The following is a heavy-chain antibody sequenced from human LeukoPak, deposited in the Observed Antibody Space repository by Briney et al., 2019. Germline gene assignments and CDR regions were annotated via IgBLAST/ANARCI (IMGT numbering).Heavy chain of an antibody. D-gene: IGHD3-3*01. CDR2: IRYDGSNK. CDR1: GFTFSSYG. J-gene: IGHJ5*02. CDR3: ARVVLRFLEWSETNWFDP. Sequence: GGSLRLSCAASGFTFSSYGMHWVRQAPGKGLEWVAFIRYDGSNKYYADSVKGRFTISRDNSKNTLYLQMDSLRVEDTAAYYCARVVLRFLEWSETNWFDPWGQGTLVTVSS. V-gene: IGHV3-30*02.